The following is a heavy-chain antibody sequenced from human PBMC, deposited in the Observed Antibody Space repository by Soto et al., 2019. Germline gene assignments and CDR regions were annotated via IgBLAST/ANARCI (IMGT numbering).Heavy chain of an antibody. V-gene: IGHV2-5*02. Sequence: QITLKESGPALVKPTQTLTLTCTFSGFSLSTSGVGVAWIRQPPGKALEWLALIYWDDDKRYSPSLKSRLTITKDTSKNQVVLTITIMDPVDTATYYCAHVRLGWGGFVLPGSSDSWNWFDPWGQGTLVTVSS. CDR1: GFSLSTSGVG. CDR3: AHVRLGWGGFVLPGSSDSWNWFDP. J-gene: IGHJ5*02. CDR2: IYWDDDK. D-gene: IGHD1-26*01.